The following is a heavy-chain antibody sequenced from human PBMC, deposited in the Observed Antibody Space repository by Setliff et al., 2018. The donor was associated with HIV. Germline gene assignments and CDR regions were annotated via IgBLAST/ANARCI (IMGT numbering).Heavy chain of an antibody. CDR3: VRDKTGDLWYFDS. CDR1: GDSFSTYS. J-gene: IGHJ4*02. D-gene: IGHD1-1*01. CDR2: TIPYFRTI. Sequence: SGPTLVNPPASVKVSCKASGDSFSTYSMNWVRQAPGQGLEWMGGTIPYFRTINYAQQFQGRITITADISTRTVYMELRSLRSDDTAVYYCVRDKTGDLWYFDSWGQGTLVTVSS. V-gene: IGHV1-69*06.